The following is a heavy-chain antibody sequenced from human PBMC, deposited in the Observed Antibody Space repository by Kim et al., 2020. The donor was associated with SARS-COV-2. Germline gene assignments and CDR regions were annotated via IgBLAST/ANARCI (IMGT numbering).Heavy chain of an antibody. D-gene: IGHD6-13*01. CDR2: IDWDDDK. CDR3: ARAAGGEYYFDY. CDR1: GFSLSSSGMC. Sequence: SGPTLVKTTQTLTLTCTVSGFSLSSSGMCVSWIRQPPGKALEWLALIDWDDDKYYSTSLKTRLTISKDTSKNQVVLTMTNMDPVDTATYYCARAAGGEYYFDYWGQGTLVTVSS. J-gene: IGHJ4*02. V-gene: IGHV2-70*01.